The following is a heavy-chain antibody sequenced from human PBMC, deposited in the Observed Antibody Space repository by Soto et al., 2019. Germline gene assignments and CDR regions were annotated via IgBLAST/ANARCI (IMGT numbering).Heavy chain of an antibody. CDR3: ARDRVVVPAASYGMDV. CDR2: IYHSGST. Sequence: SETLSLTCAVSGGSISSGGYSWSWIRQTPGKGLEWIGYIYHSGSTYYNPSLKSRVTISVDRSKNQFSLKLSSVTAADTAVYYCARDRVVVPAASYGMDVWGQGTTVTVSS. V-gene: IGHV4-30-2*01. J-gene: IGHJ6*02. CDR1: GGSISSGGYS. D-gene: IGHD2-2*01.